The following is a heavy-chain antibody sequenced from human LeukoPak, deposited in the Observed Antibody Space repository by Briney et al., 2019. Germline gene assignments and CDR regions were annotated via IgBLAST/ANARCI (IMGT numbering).Heavy chain of an antibody. CDR1: GYTFTSYG. CDR3: ARDNGVAAVAGNDAFDI. Sequence: GASVKFSCKASGYTFTSYGISWVRQAPGQGLEWMGWISAYNGNTNYAQKLQGRVTMTTDTSTSTAYMELRSLRSDDTAVYYCARDNGVAAVAGNDAFDIWGQGTLVTVSS. J-gene: IGHJ3*02. D-gene: IGHD6-19*01. CDR2: ISAYNGNT. V-gene: IGHV1-18*01.